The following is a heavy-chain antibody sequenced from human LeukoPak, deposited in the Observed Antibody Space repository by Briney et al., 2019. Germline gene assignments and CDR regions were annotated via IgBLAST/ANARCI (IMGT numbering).Heavy chain of an antibody. Sequence: GGSLRLSCAASGFTFSSYVISWVRQAPGKGLEWISSIGGSGSGGKTYYADSVKGRFTISRDNSKNTLYLQMNSLRAEDTAVYYCTEAGIAAAGGDYWGQGTLVTVSS. CDR2: IGGSGSGGKT. D-gene: IGHD6-13*01. CDR3: TEAGIAAAGGDY. V-gene: IGHV3-23*01. J-gene: IGHJ4*02. CDR1: GFTFSSYV.